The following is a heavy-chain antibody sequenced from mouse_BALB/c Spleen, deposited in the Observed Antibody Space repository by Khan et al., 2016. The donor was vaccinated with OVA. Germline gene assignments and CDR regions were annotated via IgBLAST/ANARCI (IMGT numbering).Heavy chain of an antibody. CDR3: ARPDDADY. V-gene: IGHV1-9*01. J-gene: IGHJ2*01. Sequence: QVQLQQSGAELMKPGASVKISCKATGYTFRSYWMEWLKQRPGHGLEGIGEILPGTGSTNYNEKVKGKATFTADTSSNPAYMQLRSLTSEDSAVYYCARPDDADYWGQGTTLTVSS. CDR1: GYTFRSYW. CDR2: ILPGTGST.